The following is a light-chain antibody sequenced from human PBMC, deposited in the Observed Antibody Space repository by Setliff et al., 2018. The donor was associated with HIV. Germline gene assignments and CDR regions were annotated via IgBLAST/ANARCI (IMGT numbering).Light chain of an antibody. CDR3: SSYTSSGTLV. V-gene: IGLV2-14*03. CDR1: SSDVGYYNY. Sequence: QSVLAQPASVSGSPGQSITISFTGTSSDVGYYNYVSWYQQHPGKAPKLMIYDVSNRPSGVSNRCSGSKSGNTASLTISGLQAEDEADYYCSSYTSSGTLVFGGGTKVTVL. CDR2: DVS. J-gene: IGLJ3*02.